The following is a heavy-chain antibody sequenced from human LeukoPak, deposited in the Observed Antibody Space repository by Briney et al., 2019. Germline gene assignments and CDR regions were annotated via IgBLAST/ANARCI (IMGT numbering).Heavy chain of an antibody. CDR1: GYSFTGYY. CDR2: VNPNSGGT. CDR3: AREGYSSY. J-gene: IGHJ4*02. Sequence: ASVKVSCKASGYSFTGYYMHWVRQAPGQGLEWMGWVNPNSGGTTYAQKFQGRVTMTRDTSISTAYMELSRLRSDDTTVYYCAREGYSSYWGQGTLVTVSS. V-gene: IGHV1-2*02. D-gene: IGHD4-11*01.